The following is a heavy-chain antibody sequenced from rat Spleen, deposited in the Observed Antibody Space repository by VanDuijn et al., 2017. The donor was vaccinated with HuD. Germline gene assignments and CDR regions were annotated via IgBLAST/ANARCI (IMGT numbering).Heavy chain of an antibody. CDR1: GFSLTSYH. CDR3: VRHEPQDYFAY. CDR2: IWTGGSI. J-gene: IGHJ2*01. V-gene: IGHV2-32*01. Sequence: QVQLKESGPGLVQPSQTLSLTCTVSGFSLTSYHVSWVRQPPGKGLEWMGIIWTGGSIAYNSLLKSRLTISRDTSKSQVFLRMNSLQPEDTGTYYCVRHEPQDYFAYWGQGLLVTVSS.